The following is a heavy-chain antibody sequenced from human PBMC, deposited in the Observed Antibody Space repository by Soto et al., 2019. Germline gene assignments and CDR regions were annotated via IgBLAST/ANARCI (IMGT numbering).Heavy chain of an antibody. Sequence: QVHLVQSGVEVKTPGASVKVSCQASGYTFFTYDISWVRQAPGQGLEWMGWISTYSGDTKYAQKFQGRVTMTTDTSPTTSYLELRSLGSDDTAVYYCARHHGPSTSENWFDPWGQGTLVTVSS. CDR3: ARHHGPSTSENWFDP. J-gene: IGHJ5*02. CDR1: GYTFFTYD. CDR2: ISTYSGDT. D-gene: IGHD4-17*01. V-gene: IGHV1-18*01.